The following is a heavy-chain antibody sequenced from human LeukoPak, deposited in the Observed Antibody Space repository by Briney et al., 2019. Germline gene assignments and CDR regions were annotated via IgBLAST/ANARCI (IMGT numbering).Heavy chain of an antibody. CDR2: IIPIFGTA. D-gene: IGHD3-3*01. V-gene: IGHV1-69*13. CDR3: ASYFWSGYYSYYYYYGMDV. CDR1: GGTFSSYA. J-gene: IGHJ6*02. Sequence: ASVTVSCTASGGTFSSYAISWVRQAPGQGLEWMGGIIPIFGTANYAQKFQGRVTITADESTSTAYMELSSLRSEDTAVYYCASYFWSGYYSYYYYYGMDVWGQGTTVTVSS.